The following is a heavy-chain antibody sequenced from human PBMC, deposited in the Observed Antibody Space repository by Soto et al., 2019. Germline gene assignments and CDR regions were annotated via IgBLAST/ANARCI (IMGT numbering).Heavy chain of an antibody. D-gene: IGHD2-2*01. CDR2: ISGSGGST. V-gene: IGHV3-23*01. CDR1: GFTFSSYA. Sequence: GGSLRFSCAASGFTFSSYAMSWVRQAPGKGLEWVSAISGSGGSTYYADSVKGRFTISRDNSKNTLYLQMNSLRAEDTAVYYCAKGPHCSSTSCPSNYYYYMDVWGKGTTVTVSS. J-gene: IGHJ6*03. CDR3: AKGPHCSSTSCPSNYYYYMDV.